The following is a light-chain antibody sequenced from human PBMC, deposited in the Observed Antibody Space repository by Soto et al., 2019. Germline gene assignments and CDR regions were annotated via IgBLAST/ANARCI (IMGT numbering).Light chain of an antibody. Sequence: EIVLTQSPATLSLSPGERAALSCRASQSVSNYFAWYQQKPGQAPRLLIYDASKRAAGIPDRFSGSGSGTDSTLTISSLEPEDFAVYYCQQQTNWPPKWTFGQGTKVEIK. CDR2: DAS. V-gene: IGKV3-11*01. CDR3: QQQTNWPPKWT. J-gene: IGKJ1*01. CDR1: QSVSNY.